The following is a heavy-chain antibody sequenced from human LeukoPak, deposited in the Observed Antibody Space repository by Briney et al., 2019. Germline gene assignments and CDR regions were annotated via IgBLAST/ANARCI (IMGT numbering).Heavy chain of an antibody. D-gene: IGHD3-22*01. CDR2: IYTSGST. J-gene: IGHJ4*02. V-gene: IGHV4-61*02. CDR3: AREGYYYDSSGHIDY. Sequence: PSETLSLTCTVSGGSISSGSYYWSWIRQPAGKGLEWIGRIYTSGSTNYNPSLKSRVTISVDTSKNQFSLKLSSVTAADTAVYYCAREGYYYDSSGHIDYWGQGTLVTVSS. CDR1: GGSISSGSYY.